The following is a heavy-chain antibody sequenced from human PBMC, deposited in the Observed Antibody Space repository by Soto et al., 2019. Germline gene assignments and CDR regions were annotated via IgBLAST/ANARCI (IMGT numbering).Heavy chain of an antibody. CDR3: ARQGGLELHRSSHYYYYYMDV. CDR1: GFTFSSYW. D-gene: IGHD1-7*01. Sequence: GGSLRLSCAASGFTFSSYWMSWVRQAPGKGLEWVANIKQDGSEKYYVDSVKGRFTISRDNAKNSLYLQMNSLRAEDTAVYYCARQGGLELHRSSHYYYYYMDVWGKGTTVTVSS. J-gene: IGHJ6*03. CDR2: IKQDGSEK. V-gene: IGHV3-7*01.